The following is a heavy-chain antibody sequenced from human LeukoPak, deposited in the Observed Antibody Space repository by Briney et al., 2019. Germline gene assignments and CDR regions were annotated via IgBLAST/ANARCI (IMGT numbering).Heavy chain of an antibody. CDR2: IRQDGSEK. V-gene: IGHV3-7*01. CDR3: ARDWPYYYDSSGYYPLFDY. CDR1: GFTFSSYW. D-gene: IGHD3-22*01. J-gene: IGHJ4*02. Sequence: GGSLRLSCAASGFTFSSYWMSWVRQAPGKGLEWVANIRQDGSEKYYVDSVKGRFTISRDNAKNSLYLQMNSLRAEDTAVYYCARDWPYYYDSSGYYPLFDYWGQGTLVTVSS.